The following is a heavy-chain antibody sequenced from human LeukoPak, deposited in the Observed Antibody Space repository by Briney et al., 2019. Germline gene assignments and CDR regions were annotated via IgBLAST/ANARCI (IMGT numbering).Heavy chain of an antibody. CDR1: GGSISSSSYY. Sequence: SETLSLTCTVSGGSISSSSYYWGWIRQPPGKGLEWIGSIYYSGSTYYNPSLKSRVTISVDTSKNQFSLKLSSVTAADTAVYYCARGSRYYDFWSGYDYYYYYMDVWGKGTTVTVSS. V-gene: IGHV4-39*01. D-gene: IGHD3-3*01. CDR2: IYYSGST. CDR3: ARGSRYYDFWSGYDYYYYYMDV. J-gene: IGHJ6*03.